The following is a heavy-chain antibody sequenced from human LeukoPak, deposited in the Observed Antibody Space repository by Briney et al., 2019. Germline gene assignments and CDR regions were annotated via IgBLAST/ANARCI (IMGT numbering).Heavy chain of an antibody. CDR3: ARDKGYSYVLGAFDY. D-gene: IGHD5-18*01. Sequence: PSETLSLTCTVSGYSISSGYYWGWIRQPPGKGLEWIGSIYHSGSTYYNPSLKSRVTISVDTSKNQFSLKLSSVTAADTAVYYCARDKGYSYVLGAFDYWGQGTLVTVSS. CDR1: GYSISSGYY. CDR2: IYHSGST. J-gene: IGHJ4*02. V-gene: IGHV4-38-2*02.